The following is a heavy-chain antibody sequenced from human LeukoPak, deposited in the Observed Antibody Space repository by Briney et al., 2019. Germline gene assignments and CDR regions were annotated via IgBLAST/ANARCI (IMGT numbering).Heavy chain of an antibody. D-gene: IGHD5-18*01. J-gene: IGHJ5*02. CDR1: GGSVSSGGYY. CDR3: AGGGTGGYNNWFDP. Sequence: SQTLSLTCTVSGGSVSSGGYYWNWIRQPAGNGLEWIARIYSSGSTNYNPSLKSRVTLSVDTSKNQFSLNLNSVTAADTAVYYCAGGGTGGYNNWFDPWGQGTLVIVSS. CDR2: IYSSGST. V-gene: IGHV4-61*02.